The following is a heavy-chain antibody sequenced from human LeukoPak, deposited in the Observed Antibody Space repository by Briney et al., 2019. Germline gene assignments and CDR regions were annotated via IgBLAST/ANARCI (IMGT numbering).Heavy chain of an antibody. J-gene: IGHJ5*02. CDR2: ISGSSSYI. V-gene: IGHV3-21*04. Sequence: GGSLRLSCAASGFTFSSYSINWVRQAPGKGLEWVSSISGSSSYIYYADSVKGRLTISRDNSKNTLYLQMNSLRAEDTAVYYCAKDPALYYGSGSYYRDWFDPWGQGTLVTVSS. D-gene: IGHD3-10*01. CDR1: GFTFSSYS. CDR3: AKDPALYYGSGSYYRDWFDP.